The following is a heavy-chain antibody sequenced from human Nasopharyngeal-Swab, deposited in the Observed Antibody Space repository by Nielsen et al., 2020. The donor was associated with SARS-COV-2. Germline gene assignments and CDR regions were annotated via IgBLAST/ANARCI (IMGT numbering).Heavy chain of an antibody. D-gene: IGHD3-16*01. CDR3: ARIEARLNWFDP. Sequence: SGPTLVKPTETLTLTCTVPGFSLSNARMGVSWIRQPPGKALEWLAHIFSNGEKSYSTSLKSRLTISKDTSKSQVVLTMTNMDPVDTATYYCARIEARLNWFDPWGQGTLVTVSS. CDR1: GFSLSNARMG. J-gene: IGHJ5*02. V-gene: IGHV2-26*01. CDR2: IFSNGEK.